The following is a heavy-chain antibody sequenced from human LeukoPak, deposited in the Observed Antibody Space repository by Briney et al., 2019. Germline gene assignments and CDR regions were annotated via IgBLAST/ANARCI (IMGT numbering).Heavy chain of an antibody. CDR1: DDSISSYY. CDR3: ARWGGTLNAFDV. J-gene: IGHJ3*01. V-gene: IGHV4-59*08. D-gene: IGHD1-26*01. Sequence: SQTLSLTCRVSDDSISSYYWNWIRQPPGKPLEWIGYTHYSGNTNYNPSLKSRVTTLVDMSKNQFSLKLSSVTAADTAVYYCARWGGTLNAFDVWGQGTLVTVSS. CDR2: THYSGNT.